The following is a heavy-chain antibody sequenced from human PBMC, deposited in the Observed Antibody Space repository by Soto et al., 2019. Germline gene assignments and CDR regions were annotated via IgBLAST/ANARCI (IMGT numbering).Heavy chain of an antibody. Sequence: QVQLQESGPGLVKPSQTLSLTCTVSGGSISSGGYYWSWIRQHPGKGLEWIGYLYYSGSTDYNPSLKSRVTIAVDTSKTPFPLELSSVTAADTAVYYCASYLGGYYVSSGYYSNWFVPLGKGTLVTVSS. J-gene: IGHJ5*02. CDR1: GGSISSGGYY. CDR2: LYYSGST. V-gene: IGHV4-31*03. CDR3: ASYLGGYYVSSGYYSNWFVP. D-gene: IGHD3-22*01.